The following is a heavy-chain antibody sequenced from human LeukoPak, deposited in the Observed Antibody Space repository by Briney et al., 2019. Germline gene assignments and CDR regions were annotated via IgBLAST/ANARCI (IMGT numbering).Heavy chain of an antibody. CDR2: ISPNNGGT. V-gene: IGHV1-2*02. D-gene: IGHD4/OR15-4a*01. Sequence: ASVKVSCKASGYTLTDYCLHWVRQAPGQGFEWMGWISPNNGGTNYAQKFQGRVTMTRDTSISTVYVELSSLKSDDTAVYYCARDRRVYGEPHFDYWGQGTLVTVSS. CDR3: ARDRRVYGEPHFDY. CDR1: GYTLTDYC. J-gene: IGHJ4*02.